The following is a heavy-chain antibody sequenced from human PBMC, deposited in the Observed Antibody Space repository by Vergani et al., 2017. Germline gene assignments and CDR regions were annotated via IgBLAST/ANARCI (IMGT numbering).Heavy chain of an antibody. J-gene: IGHJ2*01. CDR1: GDSIISRSYY. Sequence: QMQLQESGPGLVKASETLSLTCTVSGDSIISRSYYWGWIRQPPGKGLEWIGSIYNSGNGDSSSSLKSRVTISADTSKNTFSLRLTSVTAADTAVYYCASGKYYADSTSHFRGRYFDVWGRGTLVTVPS. D-gene: IGHD3-16*01. CDR3: ASGKYYADSTSHFRGRYFDV. CDR2: IYNSGNG. V-gene: IGHV4-39*01.